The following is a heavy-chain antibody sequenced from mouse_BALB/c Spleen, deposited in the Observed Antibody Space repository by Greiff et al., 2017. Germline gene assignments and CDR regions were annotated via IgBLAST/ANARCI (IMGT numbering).Heavy chain of an antibody. CDR3: VRGYGNYVEDAMDY. CDR2: ISSGSSTI. D-gene: IGHD2-10*02. CDR1: GFTFSSFG. V-gene: IGHV5-17*02. J-gene: IGHJ4*01. Sequence: EVKLVESGGGLVQPGGSRKLSCAASGFTFSSFGMHWVRQAPEKGLEWVAYISSGSSTIYYADTVKGRFTISRDNPKNTLFLQMTSLRSEDTAMYYCVRGYGNYVEDAMDYWGQGTSVTVSS.